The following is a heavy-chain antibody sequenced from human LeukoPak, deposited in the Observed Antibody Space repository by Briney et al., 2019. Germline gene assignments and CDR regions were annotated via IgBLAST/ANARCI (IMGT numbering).Heavy chain of an antibody. V-gene: IGHV1-69*04. CDR2: IIPMLNIP. D-gene: IGHD1-1*01. CDR3: AREKMEVGYYGLDV. CDR1: GGTFDNSA. J-gene: IGHJ6*02. Sequence: SVKVSCKASGGTFDNSAINWVRQAPGQGLEWMGRIIPMLNIPNYAQKLQGRVTIAADKSTSTAYMELSSLRSDDTAVYYCAREKMEVGYYGLDVWGQGTTVTVSS.